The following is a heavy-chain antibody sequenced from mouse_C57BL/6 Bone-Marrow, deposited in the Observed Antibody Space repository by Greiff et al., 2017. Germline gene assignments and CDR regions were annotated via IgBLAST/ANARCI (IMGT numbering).Heavy chain of an antibody. CDR2: FYPGSGSI. J-gene: IGHJ3*01. D-gene: IGHD2-13*01. CDR3: ARREGDCGPWFAY. CDR1: GYTFTEST. V-gene: IGHV1-62-2*01. Sequence: QVQLQQSGAELVKPGASVKLSCKASGYTFTESTIHWVKQRSGQGLEWIGWFYPGSGSIKYNEKFKAKATLTADTSSSTVYMALSRLTSDDSAVYFCARREGDCGPWFAYWGQGTLVTVSA.